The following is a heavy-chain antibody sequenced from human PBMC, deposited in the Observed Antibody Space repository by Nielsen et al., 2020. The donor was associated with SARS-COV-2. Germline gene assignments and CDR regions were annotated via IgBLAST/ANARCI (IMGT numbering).Heavy chain of an antibody. CDR3: ARTRVTGGLYYYYYMDV. J-gene: IGHJ6*03. V-gene: IGHV3-74*01. D-gene: IGHD4-17*01. CDR1: GFTFSSYW. CDR2: INSDGSST. Sequence: GESLKISCAASGFTFSSYWMHWVRQAPGKGLVWVSRINSDGSSTSYADSVKGRFTISRDNAKNTLYLQMNSLRAEDTAVYYCARTRVTGGLYYYYYMDVWGKGTTVTVSS.